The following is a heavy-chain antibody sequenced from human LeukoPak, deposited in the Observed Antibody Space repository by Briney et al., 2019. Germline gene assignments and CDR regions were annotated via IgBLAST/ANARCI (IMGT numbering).Heavy chain of an antibody. CDR3: ARAAGGGYFYFFDY. V-gene: IGHV3-11*06. J-gene: IGHJ4*02. CDR2: ISSSSSYT. D-gene: IGHD3-22*01. Sequence: GGSLRLSCAASGFTFSDYYMSWIRQAPGKGLEWVSYISSSSSYTNYADSVKGRFTISRDGAKNSLFLQMSSLRAEDTAVYYCARAAGGGYFYFFDYWGQGTLVTVSS. CDR1: GFTFSDYY.